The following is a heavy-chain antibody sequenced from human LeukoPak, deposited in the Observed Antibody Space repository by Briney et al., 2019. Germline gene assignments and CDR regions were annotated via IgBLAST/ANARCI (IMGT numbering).Heavy chain of an antibody. CDR3: VRDPVRRFDY. CDR2: ISGGSSDL. CDR1: GLSVSAIY. J-gene: IGHJ4*02. Sequence: GGSLRLSCAASGLSVSAIYMSWVRQAPGKGLEWISYISGGSSDLHYADSVKGRFTISRDNAKNSLYLQMNSLRDEDTAVYYCVRDPVRRFDYWGQGALVTVSS. D-gene: IGHD3-10*01. V-gene: IGHV3-11*06.